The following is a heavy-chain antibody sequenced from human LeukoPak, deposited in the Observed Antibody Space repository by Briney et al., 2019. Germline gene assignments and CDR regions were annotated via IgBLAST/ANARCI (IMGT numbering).Heavy chain of an antibody. CDR2: IIPIFGTP. J-gene: IGHJ6*03. CDR1: GGTFSTYA. D-gene: IGHD2-15*01. V-gene: IGHV1-69*13. Sequence: ASVKVSCKASGGTFSTYAISWVRQAPGQGLEWMGGIIPIFGTPNYAQKFQGRVTVTADESTSTAYMELSRLRSDDTAVYYCARVRLLRSWYYYYYMDVWGKGTTVTVSS. CDR3: ARVRLLRSWYYYYYMDV.